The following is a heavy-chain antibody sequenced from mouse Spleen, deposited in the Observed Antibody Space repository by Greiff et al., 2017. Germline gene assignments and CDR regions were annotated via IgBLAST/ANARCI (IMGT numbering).Heavy chain of an antibody. V-gene: IGHV2-2*01. Sequence: VKLMESGPGLVQPSQSLSITCTVSGFSLTSYGVHWVRQSPGKGLEWLGVIWSGGSTDYNAAFISRLSISKDNSKSQVFFKMNSLQTDDTAMYYCARAYYSYYSAMDYWGQGTSVTVSS. CDR3: ARAYYSYYSAMDY. CDR2: IWSGGST. J-gene: IGHJ4*01. D-gene: IGHD2-12*01. CDR1: GFSLTSYG.